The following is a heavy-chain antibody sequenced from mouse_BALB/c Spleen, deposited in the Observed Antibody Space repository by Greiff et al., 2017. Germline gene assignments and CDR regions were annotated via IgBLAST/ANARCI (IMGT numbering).Heavy chain of an antibody. CDR2: IYPGSGNT. Sequence: QVQLQQSGAELVRPGTSVKISCKASGYAFTNYWLGWVKQRPGHGLEWIGDIYPGSGNTYYNEKFKGKATLTADKSSSTAYMLLSSLTSEDAAVYFCARNDSYYDFDVWGAGTTVTVSS. D-gene: IGHD2-3*01. V-gene: IGHV1-63*01. CDR1: GYAFTNYW. J-gene: IGHJ1*01. CDR3: ARNDSYYDFDV.